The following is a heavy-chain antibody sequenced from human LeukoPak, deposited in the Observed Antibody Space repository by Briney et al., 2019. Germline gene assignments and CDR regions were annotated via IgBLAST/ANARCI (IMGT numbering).Heavy chain of an antibody. Sequence: PSETLSLTCAVSGGSISSGGYSWSWLPQPPGKGLEWIGYIYHSGSTYYNPSLKSRVTISVDRSKNQFSLKLSSVTAADTAVYYCARESQWLGLNYFDYWGQGTLVTVSS. CDR1: GGSISSGGYS. J-gene: IGHJ4*02. V-gene: IGHV4-30-2*01. CDR2: IYHSGST. CDR3: ARESQWLGLNYFDY. D-gene: IGHD6-19*01.